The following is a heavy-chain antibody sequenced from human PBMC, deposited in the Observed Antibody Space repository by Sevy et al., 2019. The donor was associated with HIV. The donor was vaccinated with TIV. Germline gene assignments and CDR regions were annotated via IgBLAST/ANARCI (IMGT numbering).Heavy chain of an antibody. CDR1: GFTFTNYA. J-gene: IGHJ6*02. D-gene: IGHD6-19*01. Sequence: GGSLRLSCAASGFTFTNYAMNWVRQAPGKGLEWVSAISGSGGTTYYADSVQGRFTISRDKSKNTLYLQMNSLRAEDTAVYYCAKVLARGVAVAGTAWGIDVWGQGTTVTVSS. CDR2: ISGSGGTT. V-gene: IGHV3-23*01. CDR3: AKVLARGVAVAGTAWGIDV.